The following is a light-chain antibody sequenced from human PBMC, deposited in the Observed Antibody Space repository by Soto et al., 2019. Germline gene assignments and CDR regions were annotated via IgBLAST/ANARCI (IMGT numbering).Light chain of an antibody. J-gene: IGKJ4*01. CDR2: GAS. Sequence: EIVLTQSPATLSVSPGERAALSCRASQSVSNNLAWYQQKPGQPPRLLIFGASTRATGIPARFSGSGSEAEFALTISTLQSEDFAVYYCQQYSVWPLTFCGGTKVEIK. CDR3: QQYSVWPLT. V-gene: IGKV3D-15*01. CDR1: QSVSNN.